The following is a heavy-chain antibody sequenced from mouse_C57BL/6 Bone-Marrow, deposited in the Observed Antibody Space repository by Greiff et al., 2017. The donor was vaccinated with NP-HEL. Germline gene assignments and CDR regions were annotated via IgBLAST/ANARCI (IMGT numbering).Heavy chain of an antibody. Sequence: EVHLVESEGGLVQPGSSMKLSCTASGFTFSDYYMAWVRQVPEKGLEWVANINYDGSSNYYLDSLKSRFIISRDHAKNILYLQMSSLKSEDTATYYCAIDPHYSGSSHWYFDVWGTGTTVTVSS. CDR2: INYDGSSN. V-gene: IGHV5-16*01. CDR1: GFTFSDYY. CDR3: AIDPHYSGSSHWYFDV. J-gene: IGHJ1*03. D-gene: IGHD1-1*01.